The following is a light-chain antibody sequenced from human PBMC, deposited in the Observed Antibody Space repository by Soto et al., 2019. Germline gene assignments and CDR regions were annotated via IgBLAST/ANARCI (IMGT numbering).Light chain of an antibody. CDR2: EVT. CDR3: SSYTSSSTKV. Sequence: QSVLTQPASVSASPGQSITISCTGTNSDVGGYKFVSWYQQHPDKAPKLIIYEVTNRPSGVSHRFSGSKSGNTASLTISGLQAEDEADYYCSSYTSSSTKVFGTGTKLTVL. J-gene: IGLJ1*01. CDR1: NSDVGGYKF. V-gene: IGLV2-14*01.